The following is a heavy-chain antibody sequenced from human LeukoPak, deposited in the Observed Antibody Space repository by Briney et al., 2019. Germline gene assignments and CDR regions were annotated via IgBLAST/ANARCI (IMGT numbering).Heavy chain of an antibody. CDR1: GGSISSGGYY. V-gene: IGHV4-31*03. Sequence: SETLSLTCTVSGGSISSGGYYWSWIRQHPGKGLEWIGYIYYSGSTYYNPSLRSRVTISVDTSKNQFSLKLSSVAAADTAVYYCARWPHDAFDIWGQGTMVTVSS. J-gene: IGHJ3*02. CDR2: IYYSGST. CDR3: ARWPHDAFDI.